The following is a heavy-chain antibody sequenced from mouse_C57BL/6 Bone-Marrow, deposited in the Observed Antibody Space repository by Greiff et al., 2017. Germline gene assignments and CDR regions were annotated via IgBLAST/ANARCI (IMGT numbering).Heavy chain of an antibody. D-gene: IGHD2-3*01. CDR2: ISSGGSYT. V-gene: IGHV5-6*01. CDR1: GFTFSSYG. J-gene: IGHJ3*01. Sequence: EVQGVESGGDLVKPGGSLTLSCAASGFTFSSYGMSWVRQTPDKRLEWVATISSGGSYTYYPDSVKGRFPISRDNAKNNLYLQRRSLKSEDTAMYYCAGDDGYPPFAYWGQGTLVTVSA. CDR3: AGDDGYPPFAY.